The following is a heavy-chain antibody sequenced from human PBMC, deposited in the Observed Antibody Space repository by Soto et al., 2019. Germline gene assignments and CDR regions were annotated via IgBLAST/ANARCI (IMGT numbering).Heavy chain of an antibody. CDR3: AVCSSASCYGVSVLADYYYYGMGV. J-gene: IGHJ6*02. CDR2: ISSSSSYM. V-gene: IGHV3-21*01. D-gene: IGHD2-2*01. CDR1: GFTFSSYS. Sequence: PGGSLRLSCAASGFTFSSYSMNWVRQAPGKGLEWVSSISSSSSYMYYADSVKGRFTISRDNAKNSLYLQMNSLRVEDTAVYYCAVCSSASCYGVSVLADYYYYGMGVWGQGTTVTVSS.